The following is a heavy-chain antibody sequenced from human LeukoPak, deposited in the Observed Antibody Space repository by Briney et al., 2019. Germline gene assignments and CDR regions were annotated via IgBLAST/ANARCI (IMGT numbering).Heavy chain of an antibody. CDR1: GGSISSGGYS. CDR2: IYHSGST. CDR3: ARLRIAVAGTRVAFDI. D-gene: IGHD6-19*01. Sequence: TLSLTCAVSGGSISSGGYSWSWIRQPPGKGLEWIGYIYHSGSTYYNPSLKSRVTISVDRSKNQFSLKLSSVTAADTAVYYCARLRIAVAGTRVAFDIWGQGTMVTVSS. J-gene: IGHJ3*02. V-gene: IGHV4-30-2*01.